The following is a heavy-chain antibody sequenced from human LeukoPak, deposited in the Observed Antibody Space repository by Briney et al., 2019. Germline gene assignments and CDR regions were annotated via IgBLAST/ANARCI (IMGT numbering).Heavy chain of an antibody. D-gene: IGHD3-10*01. CDR3: ARLRASMVRGVIIANYYYYYMDV. CDR2: IYHSGST. CDR1: GYSISSGYY. V-gene: IGHV4-38-2*02. J-gene: IGHJ6*03. Sequence: SETLSLTCTVSGYSISSGYYWGWIRQPPGKGLEWIGSIYHSGSTYYNPSLKSRVTISVDTSKNQFSLKLSSVTAADTAVYYCARLRASMVRGVIIANYYYYYMDVWGKGTTVTVSS.